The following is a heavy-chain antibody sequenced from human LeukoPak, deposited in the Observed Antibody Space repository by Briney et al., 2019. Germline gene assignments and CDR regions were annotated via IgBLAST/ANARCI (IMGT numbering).Heavy chain of an antibody. Sequence: SETLSLTCTVSGGSISSYYWSWIRQPAGKGLEWIGRIYISGSTNYNPSLKSRVTMSVDTSKNQFSLKLSSVTAANTAVYYCARDRGTWNDDGFDYWGQGTLVTVSS. D-gene: IGHD1-1*01. J-gene: IGHJ4*02. V-gene: IGHV4-4*07. CDR1: GGSISSYY. CDR2: IYISGST. CDR3: ARDRGTWNDDGFDY.